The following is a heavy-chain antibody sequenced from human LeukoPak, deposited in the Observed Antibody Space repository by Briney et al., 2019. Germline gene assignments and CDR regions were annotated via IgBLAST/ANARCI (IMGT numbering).Heavy chain of an antibody. V-gene: IGHV4-59*08. J-gene: IGHJ2*01. Sequence: KPSETLSLTCTVSGGSISSYYWSWIRQPPGKGLEWIGYIYYSGSTNYNPSLKSRVTVSVDTSKNQFSLKLSSVTAADTAVYYCARSAVWYFDLWGRGTLVTVSS. CDR3: ARSAVWYFDL. CDR1: GGSISSYY. CDR2: IYYSGST.